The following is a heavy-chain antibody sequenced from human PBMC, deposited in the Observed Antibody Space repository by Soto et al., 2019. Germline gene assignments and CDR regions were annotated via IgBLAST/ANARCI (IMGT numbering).Heavy chain of an antibody. J-gene: IGHJ4*02. V-gene: IGHV3-23*01. CDR2: IDGVGGDT. D-gene: IGHD3-3*01. CDR1: GFTFSTYV. Sequence: EVQLLESGGGLVQPGGSLRLSCAASGFTFSTYVMNWVRQAPGKGLEWVSAIDGVGGDTYYTDSVKGRFTISRDDSKNTLYLQMDSLRAEDTALYYCAKRQAIVGVATDWGQGTLVTVSS. CDR3: AKRQAIVGVATD.